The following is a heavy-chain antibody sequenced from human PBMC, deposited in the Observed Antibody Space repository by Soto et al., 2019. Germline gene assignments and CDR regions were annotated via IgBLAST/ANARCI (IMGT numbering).Heavy chain of an antibody. D-gene: IGHD6-6*01. J-gene: IGHJ4*02. Sequence: SETLSLTCAVYGGSFSGYYWSWIRQPPGKGLEWIGEINHSGSTNYNPSLKSRGTISVDTSKNQFSLKLSSVTAADTAVYYCVRGGGIAARRGGVYWGQGTLVTVSS. CDR3: VRGGGIAARRGGVY. CDR1: GGSFSGYY. CDR2: INHSGST. V-gene: IGHV4-34*01.